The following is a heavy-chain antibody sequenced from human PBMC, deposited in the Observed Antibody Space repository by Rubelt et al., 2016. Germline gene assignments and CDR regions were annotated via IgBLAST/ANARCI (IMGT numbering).Heavy chain of an antibody. CDR3: ASDRPSDC. Sequence: QVQLVQSGAEVKTPGASVKVSCKASGFTFTGYYMHWVRQAPGQGLEWMGWINPDSGGTYFAQKFQGRVTMTRATSISTAYMGLTRLTSDDTAVYYCASDRPSDCWGQGTLVTVSS. V-gene: IGHV1-2*02. CDR2: INPDSGGT. J-gene: IGHJ4*02. CDR1: GFTFTGYY.